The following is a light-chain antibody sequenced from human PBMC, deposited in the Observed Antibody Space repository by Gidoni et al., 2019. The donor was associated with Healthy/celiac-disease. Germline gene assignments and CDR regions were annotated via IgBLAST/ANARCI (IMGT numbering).Light chain of an antibody. CDR1: QSMSSW. CDR3: QQYNSYPWT. J-gene: IGKJ1*01. V-gene: IGKV1-5*01. Sequence: DIQMTQSPSTLSASVGDRVTITCRASQSMSSWLAWYQQNPGKAPKLLIYDASSLESGVPSRFSGSGSGTEFTLTISSLQPDDFATYYCQQYNSYPWTFXQXTKVEIK. CDR2: DAS.